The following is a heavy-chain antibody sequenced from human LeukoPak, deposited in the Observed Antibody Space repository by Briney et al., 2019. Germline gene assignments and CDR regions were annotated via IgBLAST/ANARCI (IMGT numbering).Heavy chain of an antibody. CDR2: INPSGGST. Sequence: ASVKVSRKASGYTFTSYYMHWVRQAPGQGLEWMGIINPSGGSTSYAQKFQGRVTMTRDMSTSTVYMELSSLISEDTAVYYCARGDGEGATIYAFDIWGQGTMVTVSS. V-gene: IGHV1-46*01. CDR1: GYTFTSYY. D-gene: IGHD1-26*01. CDR3: ARGDGEGATIYAFDI. J-gene: IGHJ3*02.